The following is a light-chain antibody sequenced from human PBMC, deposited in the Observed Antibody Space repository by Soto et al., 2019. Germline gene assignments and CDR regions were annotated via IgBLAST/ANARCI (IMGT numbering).Light chain of an antibody. J-gene: IGKJ5*01. CDR2: DAS. V-gene: IGKV3-11*01. Sequence: EIVLTQSPDTLSLSPGERATLSCRASQSVSSYLAWYQQKPGQAPRLLIYDASNRATGIPARFSGSGSGTDFTLTISRLEPEDFAVYFCQQYAGPPTTFGQGTRLEIK. CDR3: QQYAGPPTT. CDR1: QSVSSY.